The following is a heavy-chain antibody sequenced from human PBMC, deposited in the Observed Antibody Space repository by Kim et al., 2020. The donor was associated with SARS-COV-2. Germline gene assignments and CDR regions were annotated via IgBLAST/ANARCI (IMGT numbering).Heavy chain of an antibody. J-gene: IGHJ2*01. CDR3: TTEYYYDSSPLRVGRSYWYFDL. D-gene: IGHD3-22*01. V-gene: IGHV3-15*01. Sequence: GGSLRLSCAASGFTFSNAWMSWVRQAPGKGLEWVGHIKSKTDGGTTDYAAPVKGRFTISRDDSKNTLYLQMNSLKTEDTAVYYCTTEYYYDSSPLRVGRSYWYFDLWGRGTLVTVSS. CDR2: IKSKTDGGTT. CDR1: GFTFSNAW.